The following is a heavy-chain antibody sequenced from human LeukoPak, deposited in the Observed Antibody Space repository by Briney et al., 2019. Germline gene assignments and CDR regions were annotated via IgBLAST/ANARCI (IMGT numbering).Heavy chain of an antibody. CDR1: GFTVSSNY. D-gene: IGHD6-13*01. CDR2: ISSSSGAI. J-gene: IGHJ4*02. V-gene: IGHV3-48*01. CDR3: ARDSAGYTAAATDY. Sequence: PGGSLRLSCAASGFTVSSNYMNWVRQAPGKGLEWVSYISSSSGAIYYADSVKGRFTISRDNAKNSLYLQMNSLRAEDTAVYYCARDSAGYTAAATDYWGQGTLVTVSS.